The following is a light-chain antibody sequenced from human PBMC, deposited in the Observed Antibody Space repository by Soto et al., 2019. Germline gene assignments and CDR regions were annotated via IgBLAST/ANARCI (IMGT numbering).Light chain of an antibody. Sequence: EIVLTQSPGSLSLSPGEMATLSCRASRRIAGTYLARYQQKPGQAPRLLIYAASTRATGIPDRFSGSGSGTDFTLTISRLESEDSAMFYCQQSASSPGTFGQGTRVEIK. V-gene: IGKV3-20*01. CDR2: AAS. CDR1: RRIAGTY. CDR3: QQSASSPGT. J-gene: IGKJ1*01.